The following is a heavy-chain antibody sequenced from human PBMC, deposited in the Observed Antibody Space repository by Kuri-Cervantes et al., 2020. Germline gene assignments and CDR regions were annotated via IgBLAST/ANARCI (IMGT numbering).Heavy chain of an antibody. J-gene: IGHJ4*02. CDR2: ISSNGGNT. V-gene: IGHV3-64*02. Sequence: ETLSLTCTVSGDSITTNTFYWGWIRQPPGKGLEYVSAISSNGGNTYYADSVKGRFTISRDNSKNMLYLQMGSLRADDMAVYYCAREGLGWNYGDYWGQGTLVTVSS. D-gene: IGHD1-7*01. CDR3: AREGLGWNYGDY. CDR1: GDSITTNT.